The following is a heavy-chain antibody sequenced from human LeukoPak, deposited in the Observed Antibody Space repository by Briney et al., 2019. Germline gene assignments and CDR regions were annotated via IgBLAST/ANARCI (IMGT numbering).Heavy chain of an antibody. CDR2: IKQDGSEK. CDR3: ARIGGTGYFDY. V-gene: IGHV3-7*01. J-gene: IGHJ4*02. CDR1: GFTFSNYW. Sequence: GGSLRLSCAVSGFTFSNYWMSWVRRAPGKGLEWVANIKQDGSEKYYADSVKGRFTISRDNSKNTLYLQMNSLRDDDTAVYYCARIGGTGYFDYWGQGTLVTVSS. D-gene: IGHD1-1*01.